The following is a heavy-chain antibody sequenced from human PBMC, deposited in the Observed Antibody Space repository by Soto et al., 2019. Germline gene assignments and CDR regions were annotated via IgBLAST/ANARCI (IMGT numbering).Heavy chain of an antibody. CDR1: GFTFSSHG. D-gene: IGHD1-26*01. V-gene: IGHV3-30*18. J-gene: IGHJ4*02. CDR3: AKDGGIVGAIES. Sequence: QVQLVESGGRVVQPGRSLRLSCAASGFTFSSHGMHWVRQAPGQRLEWVAVISYDGSNKYYADSVKGRFTISRDNSKNRLYLQMNSLRAEDTAVYYCAKDGGIVGAIESWGQGTLVTVSS. CDR2: ISYDGSNK.